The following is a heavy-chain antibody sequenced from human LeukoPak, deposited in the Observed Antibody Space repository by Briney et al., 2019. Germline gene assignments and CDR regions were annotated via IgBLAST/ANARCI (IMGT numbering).Heavy chain of an antibody. V-gene: IGHV1-18*04. D-gene: IGHD3-16*02. J-gene: IGHJ4*02. CDR1: GYTFTTYG. CDR3: ARVEDRDNVWGSYRLADY. Sequence: GASVKVSCKASGYTFTTYGISWVRRAPGQGLEWMGWISAHNGHTNYAQNLQGRVTMTTDASTSTAYMELRSLRSDDTAVYYCARVEDRDNVWGSYRLADYWGQGTLVTVSS. CDR2: ISAHNGHT.